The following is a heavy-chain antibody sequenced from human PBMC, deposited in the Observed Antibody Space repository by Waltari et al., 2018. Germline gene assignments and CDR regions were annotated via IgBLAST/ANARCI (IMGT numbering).Heavy chain of an antibody. CDR2: INRDGTA. Sequence: QAQLHQWGAGLLKPSETLSLTCAVSGGSFSGYFWSWIRQSPGKGLEWIGEINRDGTANYNPSLKSGVVMAVDTIQSQISLSLSSVTAADAAVYYCARVGDYHGSGRFGLDVWGRGTRVTVSS. CDR3: ARVGDYHGSGRFGLDV. CDR1: GGSFSGYF. V-gene: IGHV4-34*01. J-gene: IGHJ6*02. D-gene: IGHD3-10*01.